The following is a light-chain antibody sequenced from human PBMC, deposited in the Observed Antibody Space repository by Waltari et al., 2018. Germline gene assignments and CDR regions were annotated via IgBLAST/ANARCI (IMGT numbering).Light chain of an antibody. CDR3: QQSYSTPRT. V-gene: IGKV1-39*01. CDR1: QTISRY. J-gene: IGKJ2*01. Sequence: DVQMTQSPSSLSASVGDTVTFTCRASQTISRYLNWYQQQPGKAPKLLIYAATTLQSEGPSRFTGSGSGTDFTLTISSVQPEDFATYYCQQSYSTPRTFGQGTKLDIK. CDR2: AAT.